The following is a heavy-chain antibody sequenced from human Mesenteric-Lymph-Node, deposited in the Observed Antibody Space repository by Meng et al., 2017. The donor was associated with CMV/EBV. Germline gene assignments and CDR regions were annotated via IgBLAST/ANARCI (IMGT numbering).Heavy chain of an antibody. V-gene: IGHV3-23*01. J-gene: IGHJ4*02. D-gene: IGHD2-2*01. Sequence: GGSLRLSCAASGLTFSTYAMNWVRQAPGKGLEWVSLISTGGATYYADSVRGRFTISRDSVKNTLYLQMNSLRDDDTAVYFCANAHCTSASCSIYGVVGPLPADYWGQGTVVTVSS. CDR1: GLTFSTYA. CDR2: ISTGGAT. CDR3: ANAHCTSASCSIYGVVGPLPADY.